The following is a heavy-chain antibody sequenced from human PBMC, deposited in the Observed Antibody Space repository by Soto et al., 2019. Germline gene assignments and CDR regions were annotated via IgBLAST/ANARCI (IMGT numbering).Heavy chain of an antibody. D-gene: IGHD3-16*02. CDR1: GFTFSSYA. Sequence: PGGSLILSCAASGFTFSSYAMSWVRQAPGKGLEWVSAISGSGGSTYYADSVKGRFTISRDNSKNTLYLQMNSLRAEDTAVYYCAKDQLHPYDYIWGSYRPSDFFDYWGQGTLVTVSS. V-gene: IGHV3-23*01. CDR2: ISGSGGST. CDR3: AKDQLHPYDYIWGSYRPSDFFDY. J-gene: IGHJ4*02.